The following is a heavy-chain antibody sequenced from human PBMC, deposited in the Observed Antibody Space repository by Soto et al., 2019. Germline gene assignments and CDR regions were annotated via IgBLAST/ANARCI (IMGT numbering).Heavy chain of an antibody. CDR3: ARDPYSATTVTIFDY. CDR1: GFTFSGHA. Sequence: EVQLVESGGGLVQPGGSLRLSCAASGFTFSGHAMNWVRQAPGKGLEWFSYISNTGSSIYYADSVKGRFTISRDNAKNSLYLLMNSLRAEDTAVYYCARDPYSATTVTIFDYWGQGALVTVSS. J-gene: IGHJ4*02. V-gene: IGHV3-48*01. CDR2: ISNTGSSI. D-gene: IGHD4-17*01.